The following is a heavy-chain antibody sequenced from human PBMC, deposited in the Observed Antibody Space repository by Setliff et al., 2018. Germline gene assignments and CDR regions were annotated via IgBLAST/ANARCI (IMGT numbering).Heavy chain of an antibody. D-gene: IGHD3-10*01. CDR3: AKDKRFGESSPGYYYYGMDV. CDR2: IKQDGSEK. CDR1: GFTFSTYW. J-gene: IGHJ6*02. Sequence: GGSLRLSCAASGFTFSTYWMSWVRQAPGKGLEWVANIKQDGSEKYYVDSVKGRFTISRDNAKNSLYLQMNSLRAEDTALYYCAKDKRFGESSPGYYYYGMDVWGQGTTVTVSS. V-gene: IGHV3-7*03.